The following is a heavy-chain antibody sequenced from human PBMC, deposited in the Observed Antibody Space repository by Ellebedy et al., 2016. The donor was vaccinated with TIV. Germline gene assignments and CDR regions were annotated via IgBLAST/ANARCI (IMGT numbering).Heavy chain of an antibody. CDR2: IVGSGA. J-gene: IGHJ4*02. CDR3: ARAKLRAVAGTDYFDY. V-gene: IGHV3-23*01. CDR1: GFTFRSYA. Sequence: GESLKISCAASGFTFRSYAMTWVRQAPGKGLEWVSGIVGSGAQKYADSVKGRFTISRDNSKSTLDLQMNSLRAEDTAVYYCARAKLRAVAGTDYFDYWGQGTLVTVSS. D-gene: IGHD6-13*01.